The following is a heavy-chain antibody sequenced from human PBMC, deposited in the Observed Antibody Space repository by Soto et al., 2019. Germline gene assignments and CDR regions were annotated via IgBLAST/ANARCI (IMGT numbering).Heavy chain of an antibody. CDR2: INSDGSST. V-gene: IGHV3-74*01. J-gene: IGHJ6*02. D-gene: IGHD6-6*01. Sequence: GGSLRLSCAASGFTFSSYWMHWVRQAPGKGLVWVSRINSDGSSTSYADSVKGRFTISRDNAKNTLYLQMNSLRAEDTAVYYCARDERAYSSSLYYYYGMDVWGQGTTVTVPS. CDR1: GFTFSSYW. CDR3: ARDERAYSSSLYYYYGMDV.